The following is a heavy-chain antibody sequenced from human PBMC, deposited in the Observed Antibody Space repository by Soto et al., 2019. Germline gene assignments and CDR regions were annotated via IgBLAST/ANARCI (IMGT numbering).Heavy chain of an antibody. V-gene: IGHV1-8*01. J-gene: IGHJ5*02. CDR2: MNPNSGNT. D-gene: IGHD3-10*01. Sequence: ASVKVSCKASGYTFTSYDINWVRQATGQGLEWMGWMNPNSGNTGYAQKFQGRVTMTRNTSISTAYMELSSLRSEDTAVYYCARGQEGFGELLFRDWFDPWGQGTLVTVSS. CDR1: GYTFTSYD. CDR3: ARGQEGFGELLFRDWFDP.